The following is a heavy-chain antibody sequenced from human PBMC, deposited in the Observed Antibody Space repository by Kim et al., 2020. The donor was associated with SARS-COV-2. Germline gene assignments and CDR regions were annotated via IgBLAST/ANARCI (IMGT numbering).Heavy chain of an antibody. Sequence: GGSLRLSCAASGFTFSNAWMSWVRQAPGKGLEWVGRIKSKTDGGTTDYAAPVKGRFTISRDDSKNTLYLQMNSLKTEDTAVYYCTTAYCSSTSCYDYWGQGTLVTVSS. CDR1: GFTFSNAW. CDR2: IKSKTDGGTT. J-gene: IGHJ4*02. V-gene: IGHV3-15*01. D-gene: IGHD2-2*01. CDR3: TTAYCSSTSCYDY.